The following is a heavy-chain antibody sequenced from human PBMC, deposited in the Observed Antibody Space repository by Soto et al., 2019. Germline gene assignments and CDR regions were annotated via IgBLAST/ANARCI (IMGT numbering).Heavy chain of an antibody. CDR1: GFSLTSGVG. Sequence: QITLKESGPTLVRPPQTLTLTCTFSGFSLTSGVGVGWIRQPPGKALEWLALIYWYDDKRYSPSLKNRLTITKDTSKYQAVLTMTSVGPVEAATYFCAHIDPEIVSVGGHGGFDYGGQVTLVPVSS. V-gene: IGHV2-5*01. D-gene: IGHD5-12*01. CDR2: IYWYDDK. J-gene: IGHJ4*02. CDR3: AHIDPEIVSVGGHGGFDY.